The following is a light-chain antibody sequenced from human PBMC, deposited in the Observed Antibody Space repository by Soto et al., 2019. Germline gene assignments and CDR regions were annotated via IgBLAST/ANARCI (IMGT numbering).Light chain of an antibody. Sequence: QSVLTQPPPVSGAPGQRVTISCTGSSSNTGAGYDVHWYQQVPGTAPKLLIFANSNRPSGVPDRFSGSKSGTSASLAITGLQAEDEADYYCQSYDSTLSVVFGGGTKLTVL. V-gene: IGLV1-40*01. CDR3: QSYDSTLSVV. CDR1: SSNTGAGYD. J-gene: IGLJ2*01. CDR2: ANS.